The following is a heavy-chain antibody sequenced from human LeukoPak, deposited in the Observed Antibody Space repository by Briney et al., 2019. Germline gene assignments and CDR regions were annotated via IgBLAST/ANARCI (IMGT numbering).Heavy chain of an antibody. CDR3: ARLKAYYYDSSGYYGGPGYLDAFDI. CDR1: GGSISSGSYY. D-gene: IGHD3-22*01. V-gene: IGHV4-39*01. CDR2: IYYSGST. J-gene: IGHJ3*02. Sequence: SETLSLTCTVSGGSISSGSYYWGWIRQPPGKGLEWIGSIYYSGSTYYNPSLKSRVTISVDTSKNQFSLKLSSVTAADTAVYYCARLKAYYYDSSGYYGGPGYLDAFDIWGQGTMVTVSS.